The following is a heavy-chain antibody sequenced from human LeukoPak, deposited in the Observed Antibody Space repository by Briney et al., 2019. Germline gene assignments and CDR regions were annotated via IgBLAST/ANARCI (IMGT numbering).Heavy chain of an antibody. CDR3: AKVQLYNRWTGSYQSHSCMDV. Sequence: GGSLRLSCAASGFTFNNYAMSWVRQAPGKGLEWVSGITNGGGSTYYADSVKGRFTISRDNSKNALYLEMSSLRVEDTAIYYCAKVQLYNRWTGSYQSHSCMDVLGKGTTVIVS. J-gene: IGHJ6*03. D-gene: IGHD3/OR15-3a*01. CDR2: ITNGGGST. CDR1: GFTFNNYA. V-gene: IGHV3-23*01.